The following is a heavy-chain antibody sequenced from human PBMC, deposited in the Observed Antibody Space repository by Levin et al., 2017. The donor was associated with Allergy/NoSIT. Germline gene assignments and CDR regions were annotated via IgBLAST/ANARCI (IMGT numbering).Heavy chain of an antibody. CDR2: VYYTGRT. CDR1: GASINSAY. D-gene: IGHD1-1*01. CDR3: ARHMESTEGAFDV. J-gene: IGHJ3*01. Sequence: SQTFSLTCTVSGASINSAYWSWIRQPPGKGPEWVAYVYYTGRTNHNPSLKRRVTVSIDTSGNQFSLRPTSVTAADTAVYYCARHMESTEGAFDVWGQGTMVIVSS. V-gene: IGHV4-59*08.